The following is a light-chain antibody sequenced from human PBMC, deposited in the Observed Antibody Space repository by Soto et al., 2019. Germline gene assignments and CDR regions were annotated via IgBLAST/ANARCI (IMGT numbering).Light chain of an antibody. Sequence: QSALTQAASVSGSPGQSITISCTGTSSDVGGYNSVSWYQQHPGKAPKLMIYDVSNRPSGVSDRFSGSKSGNTASLTISGLQPEDEADYYCSAYTSTKTVIFGGGTKVTVL. CDR2: DVS. J-gene: IGLJ2*01. CDR1: SSDVGGYNS. CDR3: SAYTSTKTVI. V-gene: IGLV2-14*01.